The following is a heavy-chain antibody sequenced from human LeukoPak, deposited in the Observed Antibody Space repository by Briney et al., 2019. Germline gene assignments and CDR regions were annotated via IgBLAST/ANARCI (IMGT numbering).Heavy chain of an antibody. J-gene: IGHJ4*02. V-gene: IGHV3-66*01. CDR1: GFTVSSNY. CDR3: ARDVSVAGKDY. D-gene: IGHD6-19*01. Sequence: GGSLRLSCAASGFTVSSNYMNWVRQAPGKGLEWVSVIYSGGSTYYADSVKGRFTISRDNSKNTLYLQMNSLGAEDTAVYYCARDVSVAGKDYWGQGTLVTVSS. CDR2: IYSGGST.